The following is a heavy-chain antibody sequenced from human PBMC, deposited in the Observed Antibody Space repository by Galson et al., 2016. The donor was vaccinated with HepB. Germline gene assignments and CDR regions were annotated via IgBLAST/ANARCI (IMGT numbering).Heavy chain of an antibody. CDR3: AREWAPFRIVNPRVRAFDI. CDR1: GGTFSSYA. J-gene: IGHJ3*02. D-gene: IGHD2/OR15-2a*01. Sequence: SVKVSCKASGGTFSSYAISWVRQAPGQGLEWVGGIIPIFGTANYAQKFQGRVTITADKSTSTAYMELSSLRSEDTAVYYCAREWAPFRIVNPRVRAFDIRGQGTMVTVSS. CDR2: IIPIFGTA. V-gene: IGHV1-69*06.